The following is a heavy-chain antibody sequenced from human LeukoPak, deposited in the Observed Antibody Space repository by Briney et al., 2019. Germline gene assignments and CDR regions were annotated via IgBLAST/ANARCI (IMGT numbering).Heavy chain of an antibody. CDR2: INHSGST. Sequence: SETLSLTCAAYGGSFSGYYWSWIRQPPGKGLEWIGEINHSGSTNYNPSLKSRVTISVDTSKNQFSLKLSSVTAADTAVYYCARGQDFDWLFDAFGIWGQGTMVTVSS. D-gene: IGHD3-9*01. CDR1: GGSFSGYY. J-gene: IGHJ3*02. CDR3: ARGQDFDWLFDAFGI. V-gene: IGHV4-34*01.